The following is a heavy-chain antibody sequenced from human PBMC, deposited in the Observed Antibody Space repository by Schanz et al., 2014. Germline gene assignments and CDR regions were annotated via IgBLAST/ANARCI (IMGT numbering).Heavy chain of an antibody. J-gene: IGHJ4*02. CDR1: GYTFTSDS. V-gene: IGHV1-46*01. CDR3: ARELRLEYYLDY. D-gene: IGHD4-17*01. Sequence: QVQAVQSGAEVKKPGASVKVSCKASGYTFTSDSMHWVRQAPGQGLEWMGMINPSGGSTTYAQKFQGRVTMTRDTSTSTAYMELSSLKSEDTAVYYCARELRLEYYLDYWGQGTQVTVSS. CDR2: INPSGGST.